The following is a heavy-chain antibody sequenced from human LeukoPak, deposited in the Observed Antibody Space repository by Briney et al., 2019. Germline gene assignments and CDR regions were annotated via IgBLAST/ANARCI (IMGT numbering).Heavy chain of an antibody. J-gene: IGHJ4*02. CDR3: ANYRKPQGLDY. D-gene: IGHD1-14*01. CDR1: RFTFSTSA. Sequence: SGGSLRVSSAVSRFTFSTSAMSWVRQAPGRGLRWVSAISANGADKYYADYVKGRFTISRDNSKNTLFLQMTSLGVEDTAVYFCANYRKPQGLDYWGQGTLVTVSS. CDR2: ISANGADK. V-gene: IGHV3-23*01.